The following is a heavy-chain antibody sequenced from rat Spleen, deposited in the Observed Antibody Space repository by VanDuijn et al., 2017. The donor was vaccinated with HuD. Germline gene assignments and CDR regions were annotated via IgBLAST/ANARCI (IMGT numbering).Heavy chain of an antibody. CDR2: ISYGDSSGHSST. CDR1: GFTFSDYG. CDR3: ATPPNYYSSYKGDY. J-gene: IGHJ2*01. V-gene: IGHV5-29*01. D-gene: IGHD1-2*01. Sequence: EVQLVESGGGLVQPGRSLKLSCAASGFTFSDYGMAWVRQAPTKGLEWVATISYGDSSGHSSTYYRDSVKGRFTISRDNAKSTLYLQMDSLRSEDTATYYCATPPNYYSSYKGDYWGQGVMVTVSS.